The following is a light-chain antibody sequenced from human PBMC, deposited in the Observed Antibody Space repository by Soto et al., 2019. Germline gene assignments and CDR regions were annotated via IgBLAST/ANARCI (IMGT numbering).Light chain of an antibody. Sequence: DIVLTQSPGTVSLPPGKRATHWCRASQNVSSSYLAWYQQKPGQAPRLLIYGASSRATGIPDRFSGSGSGTDFALTISRLEPEDFAVYYCQQYGSSPLTFGGGTKVEVK. CDR2: GAS. CDR3: QQYGSSPLT. CDR1: QNVSSSY. V-gene: IGKV3-20*01. J-gene: IGKJ4*01.